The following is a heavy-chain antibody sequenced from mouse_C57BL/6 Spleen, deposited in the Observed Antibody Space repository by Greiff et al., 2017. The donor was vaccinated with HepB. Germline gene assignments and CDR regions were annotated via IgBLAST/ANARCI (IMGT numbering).Heavy chain of an antibody. Sequence: EVKLVESGAELVRPGASVKLSCTASGFNIKDDYMHWVKQRPEQGLEWIGWIDPENGDTEYASKFQGKATITADTSSNTAYLQLSSLTSEDTAVYYCTTVVSYYYAMDYWGQGTSVTVSS. V-gene: IGHV14-4*01. D-gene: IGHD1-1*01. CDR3: TTVVSYYYAMDY. CDR2: IDPENGDT. CDR1: GFNIKDDY. J-gene: IGHJ4*01.